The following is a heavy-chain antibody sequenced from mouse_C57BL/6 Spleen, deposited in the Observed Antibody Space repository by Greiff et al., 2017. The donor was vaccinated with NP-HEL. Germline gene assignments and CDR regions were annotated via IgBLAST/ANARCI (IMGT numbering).Heavy chain of an antibody. CDR1: GYAFTNYL. CDR3: TITTDLFDY. J-gene: IGHJ2*01. V-gene: IGHV1-54*01. Sequence: VQLQQSGAELVRPGTSVKVSCKASGYAFTNYLIEWVKQRPGQGLEWIGVINPGSGGTNYNEKFKGKATLTADKSSSTAYMQLSSLTSEDSAVYFCTITTDLFDYWGQGTTLTVSS. D-gene: IGHD1-1*01. CDR2: INPGSGGT.